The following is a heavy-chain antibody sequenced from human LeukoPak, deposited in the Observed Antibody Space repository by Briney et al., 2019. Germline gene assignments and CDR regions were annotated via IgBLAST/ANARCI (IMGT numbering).Heavy chain of an antibody. CDR1: GGTFSSYA. CDR2: IIPIFGTA. V-gene: IGHV1-69*13. Sequence: ASVKVSCKASGGTFSSYAISWVRQAPGQGLEWMGGIIPIFGTANYAQEFQGRVTITADEYTSTAYMELSSLRSEDTAVYYCARDEAYYYDSSGTLGYWGQGTLVTVSS. D-gene: IGHD3-22*01. J-gene: IGHJ4*02. CDR3: ARDEAYYYDSSGTLGY.